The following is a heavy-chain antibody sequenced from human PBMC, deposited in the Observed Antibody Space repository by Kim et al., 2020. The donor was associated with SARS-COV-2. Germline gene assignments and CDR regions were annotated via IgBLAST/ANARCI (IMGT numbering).Heavy chain of an antibody. V-gene: IGHV3-23*01. Sequence: KGRFTISRDNSKSALYLQMNSLRAEDTAVYYCATSPPGQQLTLRLYFQHWGQGTLVTVSS. J-gene: IGHJ1*01. CDR3: ATSPPGQQLTLRLYFQH. D-gene: IGHD6-13*01.